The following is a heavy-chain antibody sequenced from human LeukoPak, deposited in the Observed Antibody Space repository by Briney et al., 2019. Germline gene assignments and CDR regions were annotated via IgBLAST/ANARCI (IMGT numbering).Heavy chain of an antibody. J-gene: IGHJ4*02. D-gene: IGHD6-19*01. CDR3: ARLGPSVAGTVGYFDY. V-gene: IGHV1-69*04. CDR1: GGTFSSYA. CDR2: IIPILGIA. Sequence: SVKVSCKASGGTFSSYAISWVRQAPGQGLEWMGRIIPILGIANYAQKFQGRVTITADKSTSTAYMELSSLRPEDTAVYYCARLGPSVAGTVGYFDYWGQGTLVTVSS.